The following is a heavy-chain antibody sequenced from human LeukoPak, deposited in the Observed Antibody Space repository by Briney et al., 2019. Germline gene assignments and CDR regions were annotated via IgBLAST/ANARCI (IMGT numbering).Heavy chain of an antibody. D-gene: IGHD5-18*01. CDR1: GYTFTSYG. CDR3: ARLMGGYSYASDDAFDI. Sequence: ASVKVSCKASGYTFTSYGISRVRQAPGQGLEWMGWISAYNGNTNYAQKLQGRVTMTTDTSTSTAYMELRSLRSDDTAVYYCARLMGGYSYASDDAFDIWGQGTMVTVSS. CDR2: ISAYNGNT. J-gene: IGHJ3*02. V-gene: IGHV1-18*01.